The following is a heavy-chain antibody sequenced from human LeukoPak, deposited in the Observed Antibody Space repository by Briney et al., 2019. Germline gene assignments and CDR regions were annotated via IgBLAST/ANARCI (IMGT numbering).Heavy chain of an antibody. Sequence: QSGGSLRLSCVASGFTFSNYYMHWVRQAPGKGLEWVAVISSDVNIKYYADSVKGRFTISRDSSSKMVSLQMNSLGTEDTAVYYCVREGFYESGSLPTFYFDYWGQGTLVTVSS. V-gene: IGHV3-30-3*01. J-gene: IGHJ4*02. CDR3: VREGFYESGSLPTFYFDY. CDR2: ISSDVNIK. CDR1: GFTFSNYY. D-gene: IGHD3-10*01.